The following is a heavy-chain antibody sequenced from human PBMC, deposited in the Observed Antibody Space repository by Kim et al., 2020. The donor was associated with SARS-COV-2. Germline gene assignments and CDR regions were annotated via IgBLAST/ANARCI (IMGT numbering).Heavy chain of an antibody. CDR2: IWYDGSNK. D-gene: IGHD3-22*01. CDR3: ARDHYRYYYDSSGYYGPIDY. J-gene: IGHJ4*02. Sequence: GSLRLSCAASGFTFSSYGMHWVRQAPGKGLEWVAVIWYDGSNKYYADSVKGRFTISRDNSKNTLYLQMNSLRAEDTAVYYCARDHYRYYYDSSGYYGPIDYWGQGTLVTVSS. CDR1: GFTFSSYG. V-gene: IGHV3-33*01.